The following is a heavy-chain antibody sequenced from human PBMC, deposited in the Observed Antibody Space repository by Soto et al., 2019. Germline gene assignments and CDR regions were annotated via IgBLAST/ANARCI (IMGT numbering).Heavy chain of an antibody. CDR1: GFTFSSYA. CDR3: AKLEVFGYFDL. Sequence: ETLRLSCAASGFTFSSYAMSWVRQAPGKGLEWVSAISGSGGSTYYADSVKGRFTISRDNSKNTLYLQMNSLRAEDTAVYYCAKLEVFGYFDLWGRGTLVTVSS. D-gene: IGHD2-8*02. V-gene: IGHV3-23*01. CDR2: ISGSGGST. J-gene: IGHJ2*01.